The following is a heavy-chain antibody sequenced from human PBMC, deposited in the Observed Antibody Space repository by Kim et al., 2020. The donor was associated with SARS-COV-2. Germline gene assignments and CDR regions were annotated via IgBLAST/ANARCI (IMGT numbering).Heavy chain of an antibody. D-gene: IGHD3-10*01. V-gene: IGHV4-34*01. Sequence: SETLSLTCAVYGGSFSGYFWSWIRQPPGKGLEWIGEISHSGSAKYNPSLNSRVTISLDTSQNQFSLRLSSVTAADTAMYYCARVFGRRFGLSMVRGMFDYWGQGTPVTVSS. J-gene: IGHJ4*02. CDR1: GGSFSGYF. CDR2: ISHSGSA. CDR3: ARVFGRRFGLSMVRGMFDY.